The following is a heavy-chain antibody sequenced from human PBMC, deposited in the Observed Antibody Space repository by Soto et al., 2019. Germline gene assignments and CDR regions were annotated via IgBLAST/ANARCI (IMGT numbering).Heavy chain of an antibody. D-gene: IGHD3-22*01. CDR2: ISGSGGST. Sequence: EVQLLESGGGLVQPGGSLRLSCAASGFTFSSYAMSWVRQAPGKGLEWVSAISGSGGSTYYADSVKGRSTIARDNSKNTLYQQMSSLRAEDTAVYYCAKGGGVITMMGFDYWGQGTLVTVSS. CDR3: AKGGGVITMMGFDY. V-gene: IGHV3-23*01. CDR1: GFTFSSYA. J-gene: IGHJ4*02.